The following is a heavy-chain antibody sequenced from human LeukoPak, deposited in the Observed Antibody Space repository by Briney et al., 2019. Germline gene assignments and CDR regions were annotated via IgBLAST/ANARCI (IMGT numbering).Heavy chain of an antibody. V-gene: IGHV3-23*01. CDR2: ISNGKT. Sequence: GGSLRLSCAASGFPFSSHAVSWVRQPPGKGLEWVAAISNGKTYYADSVRGRFAISRDDSTNTVYLHMNSLRDEDTALYHCVREAGYCAPVCVKTNWFDPWGQGTLVTVS. D-gene: IGHD2-15*01. J-gene: IGHJ5*02. CDR3: VREAGYCAPVCVKTNWFDP. CDR1: GFPFSSHA.